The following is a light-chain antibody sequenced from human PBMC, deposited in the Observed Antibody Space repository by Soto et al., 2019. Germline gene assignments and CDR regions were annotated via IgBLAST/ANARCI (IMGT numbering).Light chain of an antibody. CDR3: QKYSSVIT. CDR1: QGISNF. V-gene: IGKV1-27*01. CDR2: AAS. Sequence: DIQMTQSPSSLSASVGDRVTITCRASQGISNFLAWYQQKPGKVPRLLISAASTLQSGVPSRFSGSGSGTDFTITITSLQPEDVATYYCQKYSSVITYGHGTRLEIK. J-gene: IGKJ5*01.